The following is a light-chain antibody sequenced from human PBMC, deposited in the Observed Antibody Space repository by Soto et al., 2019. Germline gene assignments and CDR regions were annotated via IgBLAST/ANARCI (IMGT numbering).Light chain of an antibody. CDR1: QSVSSN. J-gene: IGKJ1*01. CDR3: HQYGSSPTT. Sequence: EIVMTQSPATLSVSPGERATLSCRASQSVSSNLAWYQQKPGQAPRLLIYGASTRATGIPARFSGSGSGTEFSLTISRLEPEDFAVHYCHQYGSSPTTLGQGTKVDIK. CDR2: GAS. V-gene: IGKV3-15*01.